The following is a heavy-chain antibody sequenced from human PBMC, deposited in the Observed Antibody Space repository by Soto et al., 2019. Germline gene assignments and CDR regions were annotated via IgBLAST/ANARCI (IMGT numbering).Heavy chain of an antibody. D-gene: IGHD5-18*01. Sequence: ASVKVSCKASGYTFYSHSISWVRQAPGQGLEWMGWINADYGNTQYAQKFRGRVTMTTDTSTTTVYMELTNLRSDDTAVYYCARCIQGDYYYGMDVWGQGTTVTVSS. J-gene: IGHJ6*02. CDR1: GYTFYSHS. V-gene: IGHV1-18*01. CDR2: INADYGNT. CDR3: ARCIQGDYYYGMDV.